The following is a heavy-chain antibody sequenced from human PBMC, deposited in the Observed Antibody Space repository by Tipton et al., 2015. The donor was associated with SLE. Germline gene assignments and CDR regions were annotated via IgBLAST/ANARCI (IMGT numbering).Heavy chain of an antibody. D-gene: IGHD5-18*01. CDR1: GFTFSSYG. V-gene: IGHV3-33*06. CDR2: IWYDGSNK. CDR3: AKDIDLWLLRGAFDI. Sequence: SLRLSCAASGFTFSSYGMHWVRQAPGKGLEWVAVIWYDGSNKYYADSVKGRFTISRDNSKNTLFLQMNSLTSEDTALYYCAKDIDLWLLRGAFDIWGQGTMVTVSS. J-gene: IGHJ3*02.